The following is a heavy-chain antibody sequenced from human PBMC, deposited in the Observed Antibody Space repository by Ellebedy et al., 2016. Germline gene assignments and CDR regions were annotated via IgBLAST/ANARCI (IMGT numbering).Heavy chain of an antibody. Sequence: GESLKISCSASGFTFSSYAMHWVRQAPGKGLEYVSAISSNGGSTYYADSVKGRFTISRDNSKNTLYLQMSSLRAEDTAVYYCVKGNVLRFLEWLPLNIYYYGMDVWGQGTTVTVSS. CDR1: GFTFSSYA. V-gene: IGHV3-64D*06. CDR2: ISSNGGST. CDR3: VKGNVLRFLEWLPLNIYYYGMDV. J-gene: IGHJ6*02. D-gene: IGHD3-3*01.